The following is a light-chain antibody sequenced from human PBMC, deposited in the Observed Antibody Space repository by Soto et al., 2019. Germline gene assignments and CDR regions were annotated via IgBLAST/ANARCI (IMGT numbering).Light chain of an antibody. CDR1: QSVSSSH. Sequence: EIVLTQSPGTLSLSPGERATLSCRASQSVSSSHLAWYQQKPGQAPRLLIYGASSRATGIPDMFSGSGSGTDFTLTNSRLEPEYFAVYYCQQYGNSYTVGQGTKLEIK. CDR2: GAS. J-gene: IGKJ2*01. CDR3: QQYGNSYT. V-gene: IGKV3-20*01.